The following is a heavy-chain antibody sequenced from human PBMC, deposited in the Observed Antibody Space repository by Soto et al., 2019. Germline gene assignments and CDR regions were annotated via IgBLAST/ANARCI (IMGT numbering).Heavy chain of an antibody. CDR3: ARLMGTSFDL. D-gene: IGHD2-8*01. CDR2: ARNKVNGYFI. J-gene: IGHJ4*02. V-gene: IGHV3-72*01. Sequence: PGGSLRLSCAASGFTFTYPYMDWVRQSPGEGLEWVGRARNKVNGYFIDYAASVKGRFIISRYDSKKSLYLQMNSLKSEDAAVYFCARLMGTSFDLWGQGTLVTVSS. CDR1: GFTFTYPY.